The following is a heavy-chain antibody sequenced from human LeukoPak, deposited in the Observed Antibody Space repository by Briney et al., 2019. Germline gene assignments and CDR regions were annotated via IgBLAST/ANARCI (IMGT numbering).Heavy chain of an antibody. J-gene: IGHJ4*02. CDR2: ISGSGGST. V-gene: IGHV3-23*01. CDR3: AKDKYGGYDYARVFDY. Sequence: GGSLRLSCAASGFTFSIYAMSWVRQAPGKGLEWVSTISGSGGSTYYADSVKGRFTISRDNSKNTLFLQMNSLRAEDTAVYYCAKDKYGGYDYARVFDYWGQGALVTVPS. D-gene: IGHD5-12*01. CDR1: GFTFSIYA.